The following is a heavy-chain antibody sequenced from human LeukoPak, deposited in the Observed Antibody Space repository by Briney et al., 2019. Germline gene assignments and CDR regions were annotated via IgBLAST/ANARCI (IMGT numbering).Heavy chain of an antibody. J-gene: IGHJ4*02. CDR2: INSDGGST. V-gene: IGHV3-74*01. CDR1: GFTFSSYW. D-gene: IGHD5-12*01. Sequence: GGSLRLSCAASGFTFSSYWMHWVRQAPGKGLVWVSRINSDGGSTSYADSVKGRFTISRDNAKNTLYLQMNSLRAEDTAVYYCATVDIVATIPFDYWGQGTLVTVSS. CDR3: ATVDIVATIPFDY.